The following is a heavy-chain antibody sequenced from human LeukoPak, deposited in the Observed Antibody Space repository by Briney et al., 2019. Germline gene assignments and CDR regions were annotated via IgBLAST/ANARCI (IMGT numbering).Heavy chain of an antibody. CDR2: IYYSGST. Sequence: PSETLSLTCTVSGGSISSGAYYWRWIRQPPGTGLEWIGYIYYSGSTYYNPSLKSRVTISVDTSKNQFSLKLSSVTAADTAVYYCARAIQLWRWFDYWGQGTLVTVSS. CDR1: GGSISSGAYY. D-gene: IGHD5-18*01. V-gene: IGHV4-30-4*08. J-gene: IGHJ4*02. CDR3: ARAIQLWRWFDY.